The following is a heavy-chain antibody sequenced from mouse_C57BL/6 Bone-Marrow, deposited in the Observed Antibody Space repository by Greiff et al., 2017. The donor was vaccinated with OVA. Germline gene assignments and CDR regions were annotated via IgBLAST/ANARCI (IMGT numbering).Heavy chain of an antibody. J-gene: IGHJ3*01. Sequence: EVQLQQSGPELVKPGASVKISCKASGYTFTDYYMNWVKQSHGKSLEWIGDINPNNGGTSYNQKFKGKATLTVDKSSSTAYMELRSLTSEDSAVYYCAREGDGYYGGFAYWGRGTLVTVSA. CDR3: AREGDGYYGGFAY. V-gene: IGHV1-26*01. D-gene: IGHD2-3*01. CDR1: GYTFTDYY. CDR2: INPNNGGT.